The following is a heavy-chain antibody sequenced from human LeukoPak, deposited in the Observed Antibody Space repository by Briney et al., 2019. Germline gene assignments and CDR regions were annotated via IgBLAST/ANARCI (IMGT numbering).Heavy chain of an antibody. V-gene: IGHV4-59*01. CDR2: IYSSGTT. Sequence: SETLSLTCTVSGGSISNYYWSWIRQPPGKGLEWIGDIYSSGTTNYNPSLKSRVTISVDTSKNQFSLKLSSVTAADTAVYYCAREKRDDFWSGPYFDYWGQGTLVTVSS. CDR1: GGSISNYY. D-gene: IGHD3-3*01. CDR3: AREKRDDFWSGPYFDY. J-gene: IGHJ4*02.